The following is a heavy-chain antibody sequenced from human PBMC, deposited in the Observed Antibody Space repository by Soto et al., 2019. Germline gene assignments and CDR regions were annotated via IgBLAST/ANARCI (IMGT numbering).Heavy chain of an antibody. D-gene: IGHD3-16*02. CDR1: GFTYESYA. J-gene: IGHJ4*02. V-gene: IGHV3-23*01. CDR2: INSGGTVA. CDR3: AISTGGFGGLFVVPSDY. Sequence: EVQLLESGGGLVQPGGSLRLSCAASGFTYESYAMSWVSKAPGKGLEWVSGINSGGTVAHYADSVKGRFAISRDNSKNTLSLEMNSLRADDTGLYYCAISTGGFGGLFVVPSDYWGQGTLVTVSS.